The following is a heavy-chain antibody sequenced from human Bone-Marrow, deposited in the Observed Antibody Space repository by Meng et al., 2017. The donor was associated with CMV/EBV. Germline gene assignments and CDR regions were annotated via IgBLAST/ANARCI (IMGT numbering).Heavy chain of an antibody. V-gene: IGHV5-51*01. Sequence: GESLKISCKGSGYSFTSYWIGWVRQKPGKGLEWMGIIYPGDSDTRYSPSFQGQVTISADKSISTAYLQWGSLKASDTAMYYCARLAAHWGIADLDYWGQGTLVTVSS. J-gene: IGHJ4*02. CDR1: GYSFTSYW. D-gene: IGHD6-13*01. CDR3: ARLAAHWGIADLDY. CDR2: IYPGDSDT.